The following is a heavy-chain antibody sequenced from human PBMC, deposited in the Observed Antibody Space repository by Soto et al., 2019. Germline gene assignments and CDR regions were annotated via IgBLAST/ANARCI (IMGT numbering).Heavy chain of an antibody. CDR2: ISSSSSTI. D-gene: IGHD5-12*01. CDR3: ARDFVATIRRWANWFDP. CDR1: GFPFSSYS. J-gene: IGHJ5*02. Sequence: EVQLVESGGGWLQPGGSLSLSGAASGFPFSSYSMNWVRQAPGKGLEWVSYISSSSSTIYYADSVKGRFTISRDNAKNSLYLQMNSLRAEDTAVYYCARDFVATIRRWANWFDPWGQGTLVTVSS. V-gene: IGHV3-48*01.